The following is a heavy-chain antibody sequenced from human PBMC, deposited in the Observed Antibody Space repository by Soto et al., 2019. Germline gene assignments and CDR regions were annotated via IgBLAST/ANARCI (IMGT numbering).Heavy chain of an antibody. CDR1: GYTFTTYW. CDR3: ARQLGMTSLPDY. CDR2: IDPNDSET. Sequence: GESLKIACQGSGYTFTTYWISWVRQMPGKGLEWMGKIDPNDSETSYSPSFEGHVSISADKSTSTAYLQWSSLKASSTATYYCARQLGMTSLPDYWGHVALVTVSA. V-gene: IGHV5-10-1*01. D-gene: IGHD3-16*01. J-gene: IGHJ4*01.